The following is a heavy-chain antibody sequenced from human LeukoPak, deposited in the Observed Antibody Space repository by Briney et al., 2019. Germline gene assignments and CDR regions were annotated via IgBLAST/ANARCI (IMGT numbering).Heavy chain of an antibody. V-gene: IGHV1-2*02. J-gene: IGHJ4*02. D-gene: IGHD5-12*01. CDR1: GYTFTGYY. Sequence: ASVKLFCEACGYTFTGYYMHWARQAPGQGPECMVWLTPNSCGTNYAQKFQGGVTMTRHTPLRTAYVELSRLSSDDAGVYYCARVYSGYDPGGYWGQGTGITVSA. CDR2: LTPNSCGT. CDR3: ARVYSGYDPGGY.